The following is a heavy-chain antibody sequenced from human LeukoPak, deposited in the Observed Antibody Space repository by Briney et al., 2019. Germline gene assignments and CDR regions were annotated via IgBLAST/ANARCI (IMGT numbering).Heavy chain of an antibody. J-gene: IGHJ4*02. Sequence: PGGSLRLSCAASGFTFSSYWMSWVRQAPGKGLEWVSVIHTGGTTHYADSVKGRFTISKDTSNNTVYLQMNSVAVEDTAVYYCARVWFGYFFQWGQGALVTVSS. CDR3: ARVWFGYFFQ. CDR2: IHTGGTT. CDR1: GFTFSSYW. D-gene: IGHD3-10*01. V-gene: IGHV3-53*01.